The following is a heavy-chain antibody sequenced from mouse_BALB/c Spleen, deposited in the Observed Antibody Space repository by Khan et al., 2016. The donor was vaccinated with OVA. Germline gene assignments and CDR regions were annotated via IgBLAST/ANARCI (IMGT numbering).Heavy chain of an antibody. CDR2: INPYNGAT. CDR3: ESGGTATYAWFPY. J-gene: IGHJ3*01. V-gene: IGHV1-34*02. CDR1: GYSFTGYY. D-gene: IGHD1-2*01. Sequence: EVQLQQSGPELVRPGASVKISCKASGYSFTGYYMHWVKQSHVKSLEWIGCINPYNGATTYNQNFTDKASLTVDKSSSTAYMELHSLTSEDSAVYYCESGGTATYAWFPYWGQGTLVTVSA.